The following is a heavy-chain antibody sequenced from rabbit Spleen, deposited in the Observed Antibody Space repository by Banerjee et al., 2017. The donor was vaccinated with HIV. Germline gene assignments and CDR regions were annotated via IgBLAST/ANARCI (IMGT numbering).Heavy chain of an antibody. CDR2: IATGSSGFT. Sequence: QSLEESGGDLVKPGASLTLTCTASGFSFSSNYYICWVRQAPGKGLEWIGCIATGSSGFTYYATWVSGRFTISSHNAQNTLYLQLNSLTAADTATYFSARDMGVAAGYYFNLWGPGNLVTVS. CDR1: GFSFSSNYY. V-gene: IGHV1S40*01. D-gene: IGHD4-1*01. J-gene: IGHJ4*01. CDR3: ARDMGVAAGYYFNL.